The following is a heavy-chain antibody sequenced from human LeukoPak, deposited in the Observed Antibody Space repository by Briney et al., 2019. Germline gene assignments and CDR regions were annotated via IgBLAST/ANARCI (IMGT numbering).Heavy chain of an antibody. CDR2: IYPRDSDT. CDR3: ARRSGTYDPPDY. Sequence: GESLKISCKASGYSFTPYWIGWVRQMPGKGLEWAGIIYPRDSDTRYSPSFEGQVTISADKSISTAYLHWSSLKASDTAMYYCARRSGTYDPPDYWGQGTLVTVSS. CDR1: GYSFTPYW. V-gene: IGHV5-51*01. J-gene: IGHJ4*02. D-gene: IGHD3-3*01.